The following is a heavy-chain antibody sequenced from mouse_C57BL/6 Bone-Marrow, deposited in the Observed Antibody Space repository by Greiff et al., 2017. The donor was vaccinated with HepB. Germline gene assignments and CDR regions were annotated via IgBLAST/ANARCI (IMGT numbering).Heavy chain of an antibody. CDR3: ARDPYYYGSSKDY. D-gene: IGHD1-1*01. CDR1: GYSITSGYY. CDR2: ISYDGSN. J-gene: IGHJ2*01. Sequence: ESGPGLVKPSQSLSLTCSVTGYSITSGYYWNWIRQFPGNKLEWMGYISYDGSNNYNPSLKNRISITRDTSKNQFFLKLNSVTTEDTATYYGARDPYYYGSSKDYWGQGTTLTVSS. V-gene: IGHV3-6*01.